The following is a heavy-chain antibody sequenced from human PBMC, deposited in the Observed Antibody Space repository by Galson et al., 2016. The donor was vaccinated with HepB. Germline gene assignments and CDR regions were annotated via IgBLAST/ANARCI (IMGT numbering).Heavy chain of an antibody. CDR2: ISPGDSDT. D-gene: IGHD4-23*01. CDR3: ARPVGVSGAVKPVDY. Sequence: QSGAEVKRTGESLKISCQASGYTFTTYWIGWVRQMPGKGLEWMGIISPGDSDTRYSPSFPGQVTISADKSVSTAYLQWNSLKASDSAMYYCARPVGVSGAVKPVDYWGQGTLVTVSS. J-gene: IGHJ4*02. V-gene: IGHV5-51*01. CDR1: GYTFTTYW.